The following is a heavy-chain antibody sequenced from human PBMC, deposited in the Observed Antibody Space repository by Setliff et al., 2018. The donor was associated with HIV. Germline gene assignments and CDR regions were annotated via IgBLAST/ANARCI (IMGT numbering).Heavy chain of an antibody. CDR1: GYTFSDFY. J-gene: IGHJ5*02. CDR3: ARNTPGIVPRRVGFDP. V-gene: IGHV1-2*02. Sequence: ASVKVSCKASGYTFSDFYIHWVRQAPGQGLERMGWINPNSGGTNYAQRFQGRVTMTRDTSSSTAYLELSRLISDDTAVYYCARNTPGIVPRRVGFDPWGQGTLVTVSS. D-gene: IGHD1-26*01. CDR2: INPNSGGT.